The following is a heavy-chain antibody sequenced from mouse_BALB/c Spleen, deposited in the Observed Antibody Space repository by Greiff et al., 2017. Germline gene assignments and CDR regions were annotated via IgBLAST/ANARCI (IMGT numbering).Heavy chain of an antibody. CDR1: GFAFSSYD. Sequence: EVQLVESGGGLVKPGGSLKLSCAASGFAFSSYDMSWVRQTPEKRLEWVAYISSGGGSTYYPDTVKGRFTISRDNAKNTLYLQMSSLKSEDTAMYYCARGSYGSSLAYWGQGTLVTVSA. J-gene: IGHJ3*01. D-gene: IGHD1-1*01. CDR3: ARGSYGSSLAY. CDR2: ISSGGGST. V-gene: IGHV5-12-1*01.